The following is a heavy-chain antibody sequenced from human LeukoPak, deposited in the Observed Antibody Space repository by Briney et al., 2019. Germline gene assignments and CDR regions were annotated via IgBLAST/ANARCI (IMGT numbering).Heavy chain of an antibody. CDR2: ISGSGGST. V-gene: IGHV3-23*01. CDR3: AKDPLGVPAAYFDY. D-gene: IGHD2-2*01. J-gene: IGHJ4*02. Sequence: GGTLRLSCAASGFTFSSYGMSWVRQAPGKGLEWVSGISGSGGSTYYADSVKGRFTISRDNSKNTLYLQMNSLRVEDTAIYYCAKDPLGVPAAYFDYWGQGTLVTVSS. CDR1: GFTFSSYG.